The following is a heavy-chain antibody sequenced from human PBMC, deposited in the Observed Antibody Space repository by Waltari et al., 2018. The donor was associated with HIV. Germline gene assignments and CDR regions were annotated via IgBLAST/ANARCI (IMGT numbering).Heavy chain of an antibody. CDR3: ATGPSYYDILTGYRRNSFDY. CDR2: VDTEEGET. J-gene: IGHJ4*02. V-gene: IGHV1-24*01. CDR1: GYTLTALS. D-gene: IGHD3-9*01. Sequence: QVQLVQSGAEVKKPGASVQVSCKASGYTLTALSMHWVRPAPRQGLEWMGGVDTEEGETMHAQKVQGRVTMTEDTSTDTAYMELSSLRSEDTAVYYCATGPSYYDILTGYRRNSFDYWGQGTLVTVSS.